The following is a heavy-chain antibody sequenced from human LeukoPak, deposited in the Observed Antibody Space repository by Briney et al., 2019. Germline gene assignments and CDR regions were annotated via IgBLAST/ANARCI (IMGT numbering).Heavy chain of an antibody. CDR1: GYSFTGYY. CDR2: INPNSGGT. CDR3: TRDPEEVTTLDY. V-gene: IGHV1-2*02. Sequence: GASVKVSCKASGYSFTGYYMHWVRQAPGQGLEWMGWINPNSGGTKYAQKFQGRVALTRDTSISTAYMELSGLNSDDTAVYYCTRDPEEVTTLDYWGQGTLVTVSS. J-gene: IGHJ4*02. D-gene: IGHD4-17*01.